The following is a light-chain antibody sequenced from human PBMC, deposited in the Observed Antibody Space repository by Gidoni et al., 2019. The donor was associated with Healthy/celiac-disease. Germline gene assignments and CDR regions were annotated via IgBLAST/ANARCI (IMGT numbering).Light chain of an antibody. CDR1: SSNLGSNT. CDR3: AAWDDSLNGHVV. J-gene: IGLJ2*01. Sequence: QSVLTQPPSASGTPGPRVTISCSGSSSNLGSNTVNWYQQLPGTAPKLLIYSNNQRPSGVLDRFSGSKSGTSASLAISGLQSEDEADYYCAAWDDSLNGHVVFGGGTKLTVL. CDR2: SNN. V-gene: IGLV1-44*01.